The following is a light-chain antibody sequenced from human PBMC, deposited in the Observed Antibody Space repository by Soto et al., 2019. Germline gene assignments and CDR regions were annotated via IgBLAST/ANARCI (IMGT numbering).Light chain of an antibody. Sequence: QSALTQPASVSGSPGQSITISCTGTSGDVGGYNYVSWYQQHPGKAPKLMIYDVSNRPSGVSNRFSGSKSGNTASLTISGLQAEDEADYYCSSYTSSSTLVVFGGGTMLTVL. J-gene: IGLJ2*01. CDR3: SSYTSSSTLVV. CDR1: SGDVGGYNY. CDR2: DVS. V-gene: IGLV2-14*01.